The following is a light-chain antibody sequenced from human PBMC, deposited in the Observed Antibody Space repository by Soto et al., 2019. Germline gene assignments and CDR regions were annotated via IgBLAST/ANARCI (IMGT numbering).Light chain of an antibody. CDR3: LLSYSGARV. J-gene: IGLJ3*02. V-gene: IGLV7-46*01. Sequence: QAVVTQEPSLTGSPGGTVTLTCGSSTGAVTSGHYPYWFQQKSGQAPRTLNSDTNNRHSWTPARFSGSLLGGKAALTLSGAQPEDEAEYCCLLSYSGARVFGGGTKLTVL. CDR2: DTN. CDR1: TGAVTSGHY.